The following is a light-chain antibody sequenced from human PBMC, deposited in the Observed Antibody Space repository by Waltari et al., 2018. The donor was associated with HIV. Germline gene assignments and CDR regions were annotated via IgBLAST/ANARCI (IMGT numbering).Light chain of an antibody. CDR2: NTN. V-gene: IGLV8-61*01. CDR3: VLYMGSGMGV. Sequence: QTVVTQQPCSSVVSGGTVTPTCGSTSAPVSTNYYPSWYQQTPGQAPRTIIYNTNTRCFGVPDRFSGSIFGNKAALTITGAQADDESDYYCVLYMGSGMGVFGGGTKVTVL. CDR1: SAPVSTNYY. J-gene: IGLJ3*02.